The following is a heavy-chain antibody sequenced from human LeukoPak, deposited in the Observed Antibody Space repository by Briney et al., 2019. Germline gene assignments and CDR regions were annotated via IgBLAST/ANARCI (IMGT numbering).Heavy chain of an antibody. J-gene: IGHJ4*02. CDR1: GFTFSSYS. CDR3: ARDLDTAMVFDY. Sequence: GGSLRLSCAASGFTFSSYSMNWFRQAPGKGLEWVSSISSSSSYIYYADSVKGRFTISRDNAKNSLYLQMNSLRAEDTAVYYCARDLDTAMVFDYWGQGTLVTVSS. CDR2: ISSSSSYI. V-gene: IGHV3-21*01. D-gene: IGHD5-18*01.